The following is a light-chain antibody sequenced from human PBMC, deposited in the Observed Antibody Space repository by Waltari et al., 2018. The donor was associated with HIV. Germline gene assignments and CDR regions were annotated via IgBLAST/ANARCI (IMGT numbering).Light chain of an antibody. J-gene: IGLJ2*01. CDR1: SSNIGAGYD. Sequence: QSVLTQPPSVSGAPGQRVTISCTGSSSNIGAGYDVPWYQQLPVTAPKILIYGNSNRPSGVPDRFSGSKSGTSASLAITGLQAEDEADYYCQSYDSSLSVVVFGGGTKLTVL. V-gene: IGLV1-40*01. CDR3: QSYDSSLSVVV. CDR2: GNS.